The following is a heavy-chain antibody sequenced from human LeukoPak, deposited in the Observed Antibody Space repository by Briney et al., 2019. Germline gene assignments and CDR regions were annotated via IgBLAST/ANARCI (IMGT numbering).Heavy chain of an antibody. Sequence: SETLSLTCTVSGGSISSYYWSWIRQPPGKGLEWIGYIYYSGSTNYNPSLKSRVTISVDTSKNQFSLKLSSVTAADTAVYYCARRFSSGPGRTFFDYWGQGTLVTVSS. V-gene: IGHV4-59*08. CDR3: ARRFSSGPGRTFFDY. CDR2: IYYSGST. CDR1: GGSISSYY. D-gene: IGHD3-3*01. J-gene: IGHJ4*02.